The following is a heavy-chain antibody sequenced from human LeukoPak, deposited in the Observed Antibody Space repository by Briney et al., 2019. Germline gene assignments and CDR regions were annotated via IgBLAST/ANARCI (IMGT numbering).Heavy chain of an antibody. J-gene: IGHJ5*02. Sequence: GGSLRLSCAASGFTVSSNYMSWVRQAPGKGLEWVSIIYSGGSTYYADSVKGRFTISRDNSKNTLYLQMNSLRAEDTAVYYCARESASRGFFDRWGQGTLVTVSS. V-gene: IGHV3-53*01. CDR2: IYSGGST. D-gene: IGHD2-2*01. CDR1: GFTVSSNY. CDR3: ARESASRGFFDR.